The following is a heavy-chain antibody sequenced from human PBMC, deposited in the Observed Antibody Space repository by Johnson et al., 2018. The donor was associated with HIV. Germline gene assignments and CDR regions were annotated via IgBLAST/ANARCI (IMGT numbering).Heavy chain of an antibody. D-gene: IGHD3-10*01. J-gene: IGHJ3*02. CDR3: AKSTQANILRESGPYGAFDI. CDR2: ISYDGSNK. Sequence: QVQLVEYGGGVVQPGRSLRLSCAASGFTFSSYAMHWVRQAPAKGLEWVAVISYDGSNKYYTDSVKGRFTISRDNSKNTLYVQMNSLRAEDTAVYYCAKSTQANILRESGPYGAFDIWGQGTMVTVSS. CDR1: GFTFSSYA. V-gene: IGHV3-30*18.